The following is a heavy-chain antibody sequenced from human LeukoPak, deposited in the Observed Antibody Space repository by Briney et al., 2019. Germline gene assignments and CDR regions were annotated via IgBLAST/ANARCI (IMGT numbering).Heavy chain of an antibody. J-gene: IGHJ5*02. Sequence: ASVKVSCKASGYTVTGYYMHWVRQAPGQGLEWMGWINPNSGGTNYAQKFQGRVTMTRDTSISTAYMELSRLRSDDTAVYYCARPNYYDILTGYSDGWFDPWGQGTLVTVSS. CDR1: GYTVTGYY. CDR2: INPNSGGT. CDR3: ARPNYYDILTGYSDGWFDP. V-gene: IGHV1-2*02. D-gene: IGHD3-9*01.